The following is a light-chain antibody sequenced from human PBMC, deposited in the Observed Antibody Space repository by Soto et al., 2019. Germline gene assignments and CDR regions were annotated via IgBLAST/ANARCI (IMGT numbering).Light chain of an antibody. CDR1: QSISSW. CDR2: KAS. Sequence: DIQMTQSPSTPSASVGDRVTITCRASQSISSWLAWYQQKPGKAPNLLIYKASSLQSGVPSRFSGSGSGTEFTLTISSLQPDGCGTYYCQQYNDKWTFGQGTKV. V-gene: IGKV1-5*03. CDR3: QQYNDKWT. J-gene: IGKJ1*01.